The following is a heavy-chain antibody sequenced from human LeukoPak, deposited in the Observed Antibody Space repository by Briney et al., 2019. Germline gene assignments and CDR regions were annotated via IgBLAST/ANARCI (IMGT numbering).Heavy chain of an antibody. CDR2: INHSGST. V-gene: IGHV4-34*01. CDR3: ARGDYDSSGYQGPFGY. CDR1: GGSFSGYY. Sequence: SETLSLTCAVYGGSFSGYYWSWIRQPPGKGLEWIGEINHSGSTNYNPSLKSRVTISVDRSKNQFSLKLSSVTAADTAVYYCARGDYDSSGYQGPFGYWGQGTLVTVSS. J-gene: IGHJ4*02. D-gene: IGHD3-22*01.